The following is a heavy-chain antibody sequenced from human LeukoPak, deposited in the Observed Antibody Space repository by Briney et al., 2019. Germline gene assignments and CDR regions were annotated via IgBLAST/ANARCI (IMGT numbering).Heavy chain of an antibody. V-gene: IGHV1-69*04. D-gene: IGHD3-10*01. CDR1: GGTFSSYA. CDR3: ARAPWRDTMVRGVIIDDAFDI. J-gene: IGHJ3*02. CDR2: IIPILGIA. Sequence: SVKVSCKASGGTFSSYAISWVRQAPGQGLEWMGRIIPILGIANYAQKFQGRVTITAGKSTSTAYMELSSLRSEDTAVYYCARAPWRDTMVRGVIIDDAFDIWGQGTMVTVSS.